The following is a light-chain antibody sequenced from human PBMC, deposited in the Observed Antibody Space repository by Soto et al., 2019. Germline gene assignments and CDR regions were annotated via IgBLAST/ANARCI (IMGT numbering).Light chain of an antibody. V-gene: IGLV1-44*01. J-gene: IGLJ1*01. CDR3: ASWDDSLNGLV. CDR1: SSNIGSNT. Sequence: QSVLTQPPSASGTPGQRVTISCSGSSSNIGSNTVHWYQQLPGTAPKLLIYNNNQRPSGVPDRFSGSKSGTSASLAISGLQSDDEADDYCASWDDSLNGLVFGAGTKLTVL. CDR2: NNN.